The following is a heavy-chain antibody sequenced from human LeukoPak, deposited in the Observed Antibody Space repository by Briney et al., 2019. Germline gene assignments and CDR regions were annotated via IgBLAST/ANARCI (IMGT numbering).Heavy chain of an antibody. V-gene: IGHV1-46*01. D-gene: IGHD6-13*01. J-gene: IGHJ4*02. Sequence: ASAKVSCKASGYTFTNYYMVWVRQAPGQGLEWMGMINPRSGTTGYAQKFQGRFTMTRDTSTRTVNMELSSLRSEDTAVYYCARLAVAGDFDYWGQGTLVTVSS. CDR2: INPRSGTT. CDR3: ARLAVAGDFDY. CDR1: GYTFTNYY.